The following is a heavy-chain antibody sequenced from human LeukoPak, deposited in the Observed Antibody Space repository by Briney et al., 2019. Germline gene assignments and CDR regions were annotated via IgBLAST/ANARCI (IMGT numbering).Heavy chain of an antibody. CDR2: ISSSSSFI. V-gene: IGHV3-11*06. Sequence: PGGSLRLSCAASGFTFSDYYMSWIRQAPGKGLEWVSSISSSSSFIYYADSMKGRFTISRDNAKNSVYLQMNSLRAEDTAVYYCARREHSGSYYYFDYWGQGTLVTVSS. CDR3: ARREHSGSYYYFDY. J-gene: IGHJ4*02. CDR1: GFTFSDYY. D-gene: IGHD1-26*01.